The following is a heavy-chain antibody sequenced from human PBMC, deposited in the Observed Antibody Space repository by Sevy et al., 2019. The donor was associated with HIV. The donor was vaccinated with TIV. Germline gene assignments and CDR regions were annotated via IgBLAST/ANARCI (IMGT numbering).Heavy chain of an antibody. Sequence: GSLRLSCAASGFSFSSYGMHWIRQAPGKGLEWVAFIHNNENTQYHADSVKGRFNISRDNSKNTQSLQMNSLTPEDTAIYFCVKGPTGILARFDAWGQGILVTVSS. CDR1: GFSFSSYG. J-gene: IGHJ4*02. V-gene: IGHV3-30*02. CDR3: VKGPTGILARFDA. CDR2: IHNNENTQ.